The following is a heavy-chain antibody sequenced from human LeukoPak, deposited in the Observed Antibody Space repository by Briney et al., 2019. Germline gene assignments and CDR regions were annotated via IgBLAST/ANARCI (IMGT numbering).Heavy chain of an antibody. Sequence: ASVKVSCKASGYTFNGYYMHWVRQAPGQGLEWMGWINPNSGGANYAQKFQGRVTMTRDTSISTAYMELSRLRSDDTAVYYCARDKNYGGNTVDYWGQGTLVTVSS. CDR1: GYTFNGYY. CDR3: ARDKNYGGNTVDY. V-gene: IGHV1-2*02. CDR2: INPNSGGA. J-gene: IGHJ4*02. D-gene: IGHD4-23*01.